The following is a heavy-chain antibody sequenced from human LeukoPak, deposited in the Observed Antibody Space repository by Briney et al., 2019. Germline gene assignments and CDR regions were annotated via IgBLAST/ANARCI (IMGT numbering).Heavy chain of an antibody. V-gene: IGHV4-39*07. J-gene: IGHJ4*02. CDR1: GGSISSSSYY. CDR3: ARGDYDILTPFDY. D-gene: IGHD3-9*01. Sequence: SETLSLTCTVSGGSISSSSYYWGWIRQPPGKGLEWNGSIYYSGSTYYNPSLKSRVTISVDTSKNQFSLKLSSVTAADTAVYYCARGDYDILTPFDYWGQGTLVTVSS. CDR2: IYYSGST.